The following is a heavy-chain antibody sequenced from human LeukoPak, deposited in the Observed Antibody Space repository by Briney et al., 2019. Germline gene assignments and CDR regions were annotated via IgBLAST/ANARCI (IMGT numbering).Heavy chain of an antibody. CDR3: ARLSPGIAAARLLTWFDP. J-gene: IGHJ5*02. CDR1: GYSFTSCW. V-gene: IGHV5-51*03. D-gene: IGHD6-13*01. CDR2: IYPGDSDT. Sequence: GESLKISWKGSGYSFTSCWIGWVRQMPGKSLEWMGIIYPGDSDTRYSPPFQGQVTISADKSISTAYLQWSSLKASDTAMYYCARLSPGIAAARLLTWFDPWGQGTLVTVSS.